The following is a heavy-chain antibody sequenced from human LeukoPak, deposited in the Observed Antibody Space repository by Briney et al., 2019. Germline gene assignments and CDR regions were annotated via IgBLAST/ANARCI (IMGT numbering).Heavy chain of an antibody. CDR1: GFTFSSYA. V-gene: IGHV3-30-3*01. J-gene: IGHJ4*02. Sequence: GRSLRLSCAASGFTFSSYAMHWVRRAPGKGLEWVAVISYDGSNKYYADSVKGRFTISRDNSKNTLYLQMNSLRAEDTAVYYCARDLYPLVGYSSGWLTDYWGQGTLVTVSS. CDR2: ISYDGSNK. CDR3: ARDLYPLVGYSSGWLTDY. D-gene: IGHD6-19*01.